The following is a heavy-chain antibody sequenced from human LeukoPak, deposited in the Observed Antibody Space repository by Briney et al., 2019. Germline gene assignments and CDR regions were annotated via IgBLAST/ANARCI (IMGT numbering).Heavy chain of an antibody. J-gene: IGHJ3*02. CDR3: ARIGVSSSWYEDAFDI. CDR1: GFSLSPSGMR. CDR2: NHWDDDK. D-gene: IGHD6-13*01. V-gene: IGHV2-70*04. Sequence: SGPTLVSPTQTLTLTCTFSGFSLSPSGMRVSWIRQPPGKALEWIACNHWDDDKVYSTSLKTRLTISKDTSKNQVVLTMTNMDPVDTATYYCARIGVSSSWYEDAFDIWGQGTMVTVSS.